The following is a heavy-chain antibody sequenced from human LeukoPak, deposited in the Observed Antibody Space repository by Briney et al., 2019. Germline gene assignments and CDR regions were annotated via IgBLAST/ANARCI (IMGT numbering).Heavy chain of an antibody. D-gene: IGHD4-17*01. Sequence: SETLSLTCTVSGGSISSYDWSWIRQHPGKGLEWIGYIYYSGSTNYNPSLKSRVTISVDTSKNQFSLKLSAVTAAHTAVYYCARDRYGDYEFDYWGQGTLVTVSS. V-gene: IGHV4-59*01. CDR3: ARDRYGDYEFDY. CDR2: IYYSGST. CDR1: GGSISSYD. J-gene: IGHJ4*02.